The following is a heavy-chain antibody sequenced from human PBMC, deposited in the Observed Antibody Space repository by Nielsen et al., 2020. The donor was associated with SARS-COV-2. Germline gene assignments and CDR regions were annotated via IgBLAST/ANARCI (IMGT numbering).Heavy chain of an antibody. Sequence: PGKGLEWIGSIYYSGSTYYNPSLKSRVTISVDTSKNQFSLKLSSVTAADTAVYYCARSIFGVVDLYYYYYYMDVWGKGTTVTSP. J-gene: IGHJ6*03. D-gene: IGHD3-3*01. CDR2: IYYSGST. V-gene: IGHV4-39*01. CDR3: ARSIFGVVDLYYYYYYMDV.